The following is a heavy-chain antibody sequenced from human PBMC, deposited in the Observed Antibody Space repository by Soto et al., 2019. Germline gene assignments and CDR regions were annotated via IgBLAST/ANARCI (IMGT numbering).Heavy chain of an antibody. J-gene: IGHJ3*02. CDR1: GYTFTGYY. Sequence: ASVKVSCKASGYTFTGYYMHWVRQAPGQGLEWMGWINPNSGGTNYAQKFQGWVTMTRDTSISTAYMELSRLRSDDTAVYYCARACGGDCYSHAFDIWGQGTMVTVSS. V-gene: IGHV1-2*04. D-gene: IGHD2-21*02. CDR2: INPNSGGT. CDR3: ARACGGDCYSHAFDI.